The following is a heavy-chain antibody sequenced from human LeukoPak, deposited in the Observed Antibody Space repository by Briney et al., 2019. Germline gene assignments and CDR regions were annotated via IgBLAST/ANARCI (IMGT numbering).Heavy chain of an antibody. V-gene: IGHV1-2*02. CDR3: ARDIRPRVESFDY. CDR2: INPNSGGT. Sequence: ASVKVSCTASGYTFTDYHLHWVRQAPGQGLEWMGWINPNSGGTNYAQKFQGRVTMTRDTSINTAYMDLSGLRSDDTAVYYCARDIRPRVESFDYWGQGSLVTVSS. D-gene: IGHD3-3*01. CDR1: GYTFTDYH. J-gene: IGHJ4*02.